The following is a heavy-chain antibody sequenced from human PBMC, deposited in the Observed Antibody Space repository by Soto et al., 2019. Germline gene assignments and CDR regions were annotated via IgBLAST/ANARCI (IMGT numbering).Heavy chain of an antibody. V-gene: IGHV3-30*18. J-gene: IGHJ4*02. D-gene: IGHD2-21*01. CDR1: GITFSSYG. CDR2: ISYDGSNK. CDR3: AKDAGNNGGLWLMDH. Sequence: PGRSLRLSCAASGITFSSYGMPWVRQAPGKGLEWVAVISYDGSNKYDADSMTARFTISRYNSKNPLYLQMNSLRAGDTAIYYCAKDAGNNGGLWLMDHWGQGTKVTVSS.